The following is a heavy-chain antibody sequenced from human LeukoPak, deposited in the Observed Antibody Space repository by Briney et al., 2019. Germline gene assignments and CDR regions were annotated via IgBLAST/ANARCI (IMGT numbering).Heavy chain of an antibody. V-gene: IGHV1-18*04. D-gene: IGHD3-10*01. CDR3: ARAGRWSGESNFDY. J-gene: IGHJ4*02. Sequence: GASVKVSCKASGYTFTSYGISWVQQAPGQGLEWMGWISAYNGNTNYAQKLQGRVTMTTDTSTSTAYMELRSLRSDGTAVYHCARAGRWSGESNFDYWGQGTLVTVSS. CDR2: ISAYNGNT. CDR1: GYTFTSYG.